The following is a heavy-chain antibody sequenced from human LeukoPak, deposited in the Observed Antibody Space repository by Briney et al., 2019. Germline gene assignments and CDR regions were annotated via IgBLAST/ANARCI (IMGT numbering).Heavy chain of an antibody. CDR3: ARGRLTTRIDY. D-gene: IGHD4-11*01. Sequence: GGSLRLSCAASGFTFSSYAMSWVRQAPGKGLEWVSGISGSGGSGGNTYYTDSVKGRFTISRDNSKNTLYLQMNSLRAEDTAVYYCARGRLTTRIDYWGQGTLVTVSS. CDR2: ISGSGGSGGNT. J-gene: IGHJ4*02. V-gene: IGHV3-23*01. CDR1: GFTFSSYA.